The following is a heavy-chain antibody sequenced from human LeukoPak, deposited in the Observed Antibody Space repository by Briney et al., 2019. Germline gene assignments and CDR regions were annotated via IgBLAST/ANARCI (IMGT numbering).Heavy chain of an antibody. CDR2: ISGYNDNT. CDR1: GYTFTSYG. J-gene: IGHJ5*02. D-gene: IGHD6-13*01. Sequence: ASVKVSCKASGYTFTSYGISWVRQAPGQALKWTGWISGYNDNTNYAQKYQDRVAMTTDTSTSTAYMELRSLRSDDTAVYYCATVSRGKQQLVFPNTWGQGTLVAV. V-gene: IGHV1-18*01. CDR3: ATVSRGKQQLVFPNT.